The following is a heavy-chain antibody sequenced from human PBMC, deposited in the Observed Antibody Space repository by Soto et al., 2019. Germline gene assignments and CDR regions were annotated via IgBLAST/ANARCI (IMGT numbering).Heavy chain of an antibody. CDR2: INPSGGST. CDR1: GYTLTSYY. Sequence: ASVKVSCKAPGYTLTSYYMHWVRQAPGQGLEWMGIINPSGGSTNYAQKFQGRVTMTRDTSTSTVYMELSSLRAEDTAVYYCARHLAQQLPKHYYYYGMEVWGQGTTVTVAS. J-gene: IGHJ6*02. CDR3: ARHLAQQLPKHYYYYGMEV. D-gene: IGHD6-13*01. V-gene: IGHV1-46*03.